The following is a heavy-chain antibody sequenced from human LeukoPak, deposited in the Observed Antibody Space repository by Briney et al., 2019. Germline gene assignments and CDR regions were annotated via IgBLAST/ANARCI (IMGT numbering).Heavy chain of an antibody. CDR2: IWYDGSNK. CDR1: GFTVSSNY. Sequence: GRSLRLSCAASGFTVSSNYMNWVRQAPGNGLEWVAVIWYDGSNKYYADSVKGRFTISRDNSKNTLYLQMNSLRAEDTAVYYCARGTTTQVDDYWGQGTLVTVSS. J-gene: IGHJ4*02. CDR3: ARGTTTQVDDY. D-gene: IGHD4-17*01. V-gene: IGHV3-33*08.